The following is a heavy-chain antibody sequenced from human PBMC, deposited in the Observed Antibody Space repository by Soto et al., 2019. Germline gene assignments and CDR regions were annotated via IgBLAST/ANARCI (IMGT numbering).Heavy chain of an antibody. V-gene: IGHV4-39*01. CDR2: IYYSGST. D-gene: IGHD6-19*01. Sequence: QLQLQESGPGLVKPSETLSLTCTVSGGSISSSSYYWGWIRQPPGKGLEWIGSIYYSGSTYYNPSLKSRVTISVDTSKNQFSLKLSSVTAADTAVYYCARLWQWAQGAFDIWGQGTMVTVSS. CDR3: ARLWQWAQGAFDI. J-gene: IGHJ3*02. CDR1: GGSISSSSYY.